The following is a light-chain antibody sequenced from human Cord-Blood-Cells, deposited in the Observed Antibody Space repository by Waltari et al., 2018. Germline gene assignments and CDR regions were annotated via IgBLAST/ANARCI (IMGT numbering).Light chain of an antibody. CDR2: HDS. J-gene: IGLJ2*01. CDR3: QAWDSSNVV. V-gene: IGLV3-1*01. CDR1: KMVEKY. Sequence: SYELTQPPSLSVSPRQTSSITRSADKMVEKYGRWYQQKPGQSPMRVIYHDSRRPPGIPARFSGSNAGNTATLTISGTQAMDEADYYCQAWDSSNVVFGGGTKLTVL.